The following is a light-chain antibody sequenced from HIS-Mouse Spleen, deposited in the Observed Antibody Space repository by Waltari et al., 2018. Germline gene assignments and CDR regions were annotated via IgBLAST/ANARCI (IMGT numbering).Light chain of an antibody. V-gene: IGLV3-10*01. J-gene: IGLJ2*01. CDR2: EDS. Sequence: SYELTHPPSVSVAPGQTARITWPGDATPKKYAYWYQQKSGQAPVLLIYEDSKRPSGIPERFSGSSSGTMATLTISGAQVEDEADYYCYSTDSSGNHRVFGGGTKLTVL. CDR3: YSTDSSGNHRV. CDR1: ATPKKY.